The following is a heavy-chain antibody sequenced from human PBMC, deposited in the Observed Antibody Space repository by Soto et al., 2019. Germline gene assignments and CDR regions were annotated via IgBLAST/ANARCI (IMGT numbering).Heavy chain of an antibody. CDR2: INHSGST. D-gene: IGHD3-16*01. V-gene: IGHV4-34*01. CDR1: GGSFKGYS. J-gene: IGHJ3*02. CDR3: ARPPYAFGFDI. Sequence: QVQLQQWGAGLLKPSETLSLTCAVYGGSFKGYSWTWIRQPPGKGLVWIGEINHSGSTKYNPSLKRRVTISVDTSRNQFSLKLSSVTAADTAVYFCARPPYAFGFDIWGQGTVVTVSS.